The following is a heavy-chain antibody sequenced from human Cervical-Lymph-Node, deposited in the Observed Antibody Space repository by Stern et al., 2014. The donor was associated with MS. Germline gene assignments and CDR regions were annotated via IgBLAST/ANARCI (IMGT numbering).Heavy chain of an antibody. J-gene: IGHJ4*02. CDR3: ARDLGSHSDY. CDR1: GYSFTAYF. D-gene: IGHD1-26*01. Sequence: QVQLVQSGAEVKKPGASVKVSCKASGYSFTAYFIHWVRQAPGQGLEWMGWISTDTGGANYAQRFQGRVNMTRDTSISTTYMELSRLRSDDTAVYYCARDLGSHSDYWGQGTLFTFSS. CDR2: ISTDTGGA. V-gene: IGHV1-2*02.